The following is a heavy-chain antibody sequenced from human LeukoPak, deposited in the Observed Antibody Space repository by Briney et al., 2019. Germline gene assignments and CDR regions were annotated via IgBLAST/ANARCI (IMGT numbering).Heavy chain of an antibody. CDR3: ARDPYSGNYGNYYYYYMDV. CDR1: GFTFSSYS. J-gene: IGHJ6*03. V-gene: IGHV3-21*01. Sequence: GGSLRLSCAASGFTFSSYSMNWVRQAPGKGLEWVSSISSSSSYIYYADSVKGRFTISRDNARNSLYLQMNSLGPEDTAVYYCARDPYSGNYGNYYYYYMDVWGKGTTVTISS. CDR2: ISSSSSYI. D-gene: IGHD1-26*01.